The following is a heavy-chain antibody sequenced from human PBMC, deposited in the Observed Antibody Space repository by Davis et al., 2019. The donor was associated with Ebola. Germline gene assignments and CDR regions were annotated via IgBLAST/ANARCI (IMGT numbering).Heavy chain of an antibody. CDR1: GFTFDDYA. V-gene: IGHV3-9*01. D-gene: IGHD6-6*01. CDR2: ISWNSDSI. J-gene: IGHJ4*02. CDR3: AKGRGAYSSSGVDY. Sequence: GGSLRLSCAASGFTFDDYAMHWVRQAPGKGLEWVSSISWNSDSIGSADSLRGRFTISRDNAKNSLYLQMNSLRAEDTALYYCAKGRGAYSSSGVDYWGQGILVTVSS.